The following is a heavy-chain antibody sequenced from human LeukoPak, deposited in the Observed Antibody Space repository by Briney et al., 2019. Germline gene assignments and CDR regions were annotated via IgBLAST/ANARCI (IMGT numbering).Heavy chain of an antibody. CDR2: ISYDGSNE. D-gene: IGHD2-15*01. Sequence: GGSLRLSCAASGVTFRSYAMHWVRQGPGKGLEWVAAISYDGSNEYYADSVKGRFTISRDNSKNTVYLQMNSLRVEDTALYYCARRGGEVVAMYNWFDPWGQGTLVTVSS. J-gene: IGHJ5*02. CDR3: ARRGGEVVAMYNWFDP. V-gene: IGHV3-30*04. CDR1: GVTFRSYA.